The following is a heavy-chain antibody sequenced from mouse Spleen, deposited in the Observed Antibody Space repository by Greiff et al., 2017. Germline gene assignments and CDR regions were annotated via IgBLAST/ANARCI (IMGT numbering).Heavy chain of an antibody. D-gene: IGHD1-1*01. V-gene: IGHV5-16*01. J-gene: IGHJ4*01. CDR3: ARVSTTVVAHDAMDY. Sequence: EVMLVESEGGLVQPGSSMKLSCTASGFTFSDYYMAWVRQVPEKGLEWVANINYDGSSTYYLDSLKSRFIISRDNAKNILYLQMSSLKSEDTATYYCARVSTTVVAHDAMDYWGQGTSVTVSS. CDR1: GFTFSDYY. CDR2: INYDGSST.